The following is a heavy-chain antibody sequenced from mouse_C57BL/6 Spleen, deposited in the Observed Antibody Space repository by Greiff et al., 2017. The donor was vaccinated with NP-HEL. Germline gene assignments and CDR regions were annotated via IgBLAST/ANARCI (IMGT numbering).Heavy chain of an antibody. Sequence: QVQLQQPGAELVRPGSSVKLSCKASGYTFTSYWMHWVKQRPIQGLEWIGNIDPSDSETHYNQKFKDKATLTVDKSSSTAYMQLSSLTSEDSAVYYCARESLTEYYFDYWGQGTTLTVSS. V-gene: IGHV1-52*01. D-gene: IGHD4-1*01. J-gene: IGHJ2*01. CDR2: IDPSDSET. CDR1: GYTFTSYW. CDR3: ARESLTEYYFDY.